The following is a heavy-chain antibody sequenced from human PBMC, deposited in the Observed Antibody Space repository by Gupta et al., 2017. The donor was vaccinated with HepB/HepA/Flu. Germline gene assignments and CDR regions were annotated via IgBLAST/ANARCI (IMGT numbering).Heavy chain of an antibody. J-gene: IGHJ6*02. V-gene: IGHV4-39*01. CDR1: GDSISSSSYY. D-gene: IGHD2-21*01. Sequence: QLQLQESGPGLVKPSETLSLTCTVSGDSISSSSYYWGWIRQPPGKGLEWIGNIYYSGSTYYNPSLKSRVTISVDTSKNQFSLKLSSVTAADTALYYCARIPLYYYFYGLDVWGQGTTVTVSS. CDR2: IYYSGST. CDR3: ARIPLYYYFYGLDV.